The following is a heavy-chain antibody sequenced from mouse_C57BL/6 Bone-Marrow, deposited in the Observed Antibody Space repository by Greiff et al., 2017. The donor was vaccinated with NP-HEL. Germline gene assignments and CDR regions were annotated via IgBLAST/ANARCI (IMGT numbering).Heavy chain of an antibody. Sequence: DVKLVESGGDLVKPGGSLKLSCAASGFTFSSYGMSWVRQTPDKRLEWVATISSGGSYTYYPDSVKGRFTISRDNAKNTLYLQMSSLKSEDTAMYYCARHAYYYGSPYWYFDVWGTGTTVTVSS. D-gene: IGHD1-1*01. CDR2: ISSGGSYT. J-gene: IGHJ1*03. CDR1: GFTFSSYG. V-gene: IGHV5-6*02. CDR3: ARHAYYYGSPYWYFDV.